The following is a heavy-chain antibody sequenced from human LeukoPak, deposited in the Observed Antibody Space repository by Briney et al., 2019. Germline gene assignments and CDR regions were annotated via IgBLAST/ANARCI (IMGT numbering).Heavy chain of an antibody. V-gene: IGHV1-2*02. D-gene: IGHD4-17*01. CDR3: ARESGYYGANGWFDP. Sequence: GASVKVSCKASGYTFTGYYMHWVRQAPGQGLEWMGWINPNSGGTNYAQKFQGRVTMTRDTSISTAYMELSRLRSEDTAVYYCARESGYYGANGWFDPWGQGTLVTVSS. CDR1: GYTFTGYY. CDR2: INPNSGGT. J-gene: IGHJ5*02.